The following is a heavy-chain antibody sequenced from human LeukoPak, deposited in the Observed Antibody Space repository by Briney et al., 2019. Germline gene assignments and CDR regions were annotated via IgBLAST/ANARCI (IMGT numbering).Heavy chain of an antibody. V-gene: IGHV4-4*07. CDR1: GGSISSYH. CDR3: ARDEYSSSWDYYYYYMDV. J-gene: IGHJ6*03. D-gene: IGHD6-13*01. CDR2: IYTSGST. Sequence: SETLSLTCTVSGGSISSYHWSWIRQPAGKGLEWIGRIYTSGSTNYNPSLKSRVTISVDKSKNQFSLKLSSVTAADTAVYCCARDEYSSSWDYYYYYMDVWGKGTTVTVSS.